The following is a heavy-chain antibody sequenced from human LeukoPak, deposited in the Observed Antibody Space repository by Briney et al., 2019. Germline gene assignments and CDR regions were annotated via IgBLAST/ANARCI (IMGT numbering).Heavy chain of an antibody. CDR1: GFTFSSYE. Sequence: PGGSLRLSCAASGFTFSSYEMNWVRQAPGKGLEWVSYISSSSSTIYYADSVKGRFTISRDNAKNSLYLQMNSLRAEDTAVYYCARDRPGAAADYWGQGTLVTVSS. CDR2: ISSSSSTI. CDR3: ARDRPGAAADY. V-gene: IGHV3-48*01. D-gene: IGHD6-13*01. J-gene: IGHJ4*02.